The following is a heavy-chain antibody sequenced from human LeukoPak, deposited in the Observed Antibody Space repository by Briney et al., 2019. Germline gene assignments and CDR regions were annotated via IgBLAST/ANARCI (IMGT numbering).Heavy chain of an antibody. D-gene: IGHD5-12*01. Sequence: PGGSLRLSCAASGFTFSNAWMNWVRQAPGKGLEWVGRVKSKTDGGTTDHTAPVKGRFTISRDDSKNTLYLQMNSLKSEDTAVYFCITDIPPPRGYDYPFDYWGQGTLVTVSS. J-gene: IGHJ4*01. CDR1: GFTFSNAW. CDR3: ITDIPPPRGYDYPFDY. V-gene: IGHV3-15*01. CDR2: VKSKTDGGTT.